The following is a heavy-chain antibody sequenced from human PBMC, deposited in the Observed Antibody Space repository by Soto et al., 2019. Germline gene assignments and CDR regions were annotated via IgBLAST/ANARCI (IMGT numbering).Heavy chain of an antibody. CDR1: GGSISSSSYY. D-gene: IGHD3-10*01. V-gene: IGHV4-39*01. CDR2: IYYSGST. J-gene: IGHJ4*02. CDR3: ARLGVRGVIVDY. Sequence: SETLSLTCTVSGGSISSSSYYWGWIRQPTGKGLEWIGSIYYSGSTYYNPSLKSRVTISVDTSKNQFSLKLSSVTAADTAVYYCARLGVRGVIVDYWGQGTLVTVSS.